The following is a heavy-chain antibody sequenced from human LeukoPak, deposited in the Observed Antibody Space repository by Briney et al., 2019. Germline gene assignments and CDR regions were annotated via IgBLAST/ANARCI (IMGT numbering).Heavy chain of an antibody. CDR2: ISYDGGNK. D-gene: IGHD4-17*01. CDR1: GFTFSSYA. Sequence: GGSLRLSCAASGFTFSSYAMHWVRQAPGKGLEWVAVISYDGGNKYYADSVKGRFTISRDNAKNSLYLQMNSLRAEDTAVYYCARVAVTNPYYYYGMDVWGQGTTVTVSS. CDR3: ARVAVTNPYYYYGMDV. V-gene: IGHV3-30-3*01. J-gene: IGHJ6*02.